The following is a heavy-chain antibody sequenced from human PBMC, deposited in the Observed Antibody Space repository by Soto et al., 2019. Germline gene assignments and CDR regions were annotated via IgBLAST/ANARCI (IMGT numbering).Heavy chain of an antibody. Sequence: VQLVESGGGVVQPGRSLRLSCAASGLTFSDYAMHWVRLAPGKGLEWVAVVSHDGRNTHYADSVKGRFTISRDSSKNTVSLEMTSLRAEDTAVYYCAKGGRQWLVTSYFNYWGQGALVTISS. D-gene: IGHD6-19*01. CDR3: AKGGRQWLVTSYFNY. CDR2: VSHDGRNT. V-gene: IGHV3-30*18. CDR1: GLTFSDYA. J-gene: IGHJ4*02.